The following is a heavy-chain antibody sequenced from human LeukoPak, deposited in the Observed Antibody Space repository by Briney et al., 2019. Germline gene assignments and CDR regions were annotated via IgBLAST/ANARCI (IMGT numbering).Heavy chain of an antibody. J-gene: IGHJ1*01. Sequence: GASVKVSCKVSGYTLTELSMHWVRQAPGKGLEWMGGFDPEDGETIYAQKFQGRVTMTEDTSTDTAYMELSSLRSEDTGVYYCATDLVGATTTRGVEYFQHWGQGTLVTVSS. CDR1: GYTLTELS. D-gene: IGHD1-26*01. CDR3: ATDLVGATTTRGVEYFQH. CDR2: FDPEDGET. V-gene: IGHV1-24*01.